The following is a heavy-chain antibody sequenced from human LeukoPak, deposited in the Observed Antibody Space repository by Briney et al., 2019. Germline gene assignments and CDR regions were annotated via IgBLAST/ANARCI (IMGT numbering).Heavy chain of an antibody. Sequence: PSETLSLTCTVSGGXISSYYCSWIRQPPGKGLEWIGFIFYSGSTNYNPSVKSRVTISVDTSKNQFSLKLRSVTAADTAVYYCAREDGYNSPYYFDYWGQGTLVTVSS. J-gene: IGHJ4*02. CDR2: IFYSGST. D-gene: IGHD5-24*01. CDR1: GGXISSYY. CDR3: AREDGYNSPYYFDY. V-gene: IGHV4-59*01.